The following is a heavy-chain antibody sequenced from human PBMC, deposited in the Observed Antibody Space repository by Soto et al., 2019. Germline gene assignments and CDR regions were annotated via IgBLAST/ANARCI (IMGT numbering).Heavy chain of an antibody. Sequence: GGSLRLSCAASGFTFSSYWMSWVRQAPGKGLEWVANIKQDGSEKYYVDSVKGRFTISRDNAKNSLYLQMNSLRAEDTAVYFFARSTKPYVDTAMAKFDYWGQGTLVTVSS. CDR1: GFTFSSYW. CDR2: IKQDGSEK. D-gene: IGHD5-18*01. CDR3: ARSTKPYVDTAMAKFDY. V-gene: IGHV3-7*05. J-gene: IGHJ4*02.